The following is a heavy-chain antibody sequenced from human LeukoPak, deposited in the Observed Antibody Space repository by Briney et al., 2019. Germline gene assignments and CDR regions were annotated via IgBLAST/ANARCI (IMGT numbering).Heavy chain of an antibody. CDR1: GFTFSSYA. Sequence: PGGSLRLSCAASGFTFSSYAMSWVRQAPGKGLEWVSSISSSSSYIYYADSVKGRFTISRDNAKNSLYLQMNSLRAEDTAVYYCARDGRYDTSGYFDYWGQGTLVTVSS. CDR2: ISSSSSYI. J-gene: IGHJ4*02. V-gene: IGHV3-21*01. D-gene: IGHD3-22*01. CDR3: ARDGRYDTSGYFDY.